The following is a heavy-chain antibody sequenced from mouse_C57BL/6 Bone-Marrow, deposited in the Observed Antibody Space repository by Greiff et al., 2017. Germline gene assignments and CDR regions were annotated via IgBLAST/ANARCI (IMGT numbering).Heavy chain of an antibody. D-gene: IGHD1-1*01. Sequence: VKLQESGAELARPGASVKLSCKASGYTFTSYGISWVKQRTGQGLEWIGEICPRSGNTYYHEKVKGKATLTADKSSSTAYMELRSLTSEDSAVYFCARPDYYGSSSWFAYWGQGTRVTVSA. CDR2: ICPRSGNT. CDR1: GYTFTSYG. CDR3: ARPDYYGSSSWFAY. J-gene: IGHJ3*01. V-gene: IGHV1-81*01.